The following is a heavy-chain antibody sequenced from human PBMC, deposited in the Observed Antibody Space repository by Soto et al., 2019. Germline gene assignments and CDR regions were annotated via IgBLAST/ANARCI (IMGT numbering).Heavy chain of an antibody. CDR1: GGSISSYY. CDR3: ARAGSTWRYFFDY. J-gene: IGHJ4*02. V-gene: IGHV4-59*01. D-gene: IGHD6-13*01. Sequence: VQLQESGPGLVKPSETLSLTCTVSGGSISSYYWTWIRQPPGKGLEWVGYVYYSGTTYYNPSLQSRVTISVDTSKNQFSLKVKSVTAADTAIYYCARAGSTWRYFFDYWGQGSLVTVSS. CDR2: VYYSGTT.